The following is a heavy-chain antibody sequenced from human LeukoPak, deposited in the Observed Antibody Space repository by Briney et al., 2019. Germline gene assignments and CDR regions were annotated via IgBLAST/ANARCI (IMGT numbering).Heavy chain of an antibody. CDR2: INWDGGTI. Sequence: GGSLRLSCAASGFTFSSYWMHWVRQAPGKGLVWVSRINWDGGTITYVDSVKGRLTISRDNAKNTLYLQMNSLRAEDTAVYFCARDGPSSGYDYWGQGTLVTVSS. CDR1: GFTFSSYW. V-gene: IGHV3-74*01. D-gene: IGHD5-12*01. J-gene: IGHJ4*02. CDR3: ARDGPSSGYDY.